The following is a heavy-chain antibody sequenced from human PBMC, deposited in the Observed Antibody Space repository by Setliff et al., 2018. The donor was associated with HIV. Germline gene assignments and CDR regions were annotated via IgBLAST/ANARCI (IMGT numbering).Heavy chain of an antibody. D-gene: IGHD6-13*01. CDR2: IHPVDSDT. CDR1: GYSFTSNW. V-gene: IGHV5-51*01. CDR3: ARHRHTAAGTLDALDI. Sequence: GESLKISCKGSGYSFTSNWIGWVRQMPGKGLEWMGIIHPVDSDTRYSPSSQGQVTISADKSISTAYLQWSTLKASDTAIYYCARHRHTAAGTLDALDIWGQGTVVTVSS. J-gene: IGHJ3*02.